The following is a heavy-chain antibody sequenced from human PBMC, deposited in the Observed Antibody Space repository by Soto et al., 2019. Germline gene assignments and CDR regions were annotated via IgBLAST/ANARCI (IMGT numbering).Heavy chain of an antibody. D-gene: IGHD3-22*01. J-gene: IGHJ3*02. CDR1: GFTFSSYA. CDR3: ARAGRYYYDSSGYTTDDAFDI. Sequence: GGSLRLSCAASGFTFSSYAMSWVRQAPGKGLEWVSAISGSGGSTYYADSVKGRFTISRDNSKNTLYLQMNSLRAEDTAVYYCARAGRYYYDSSGYTTDDAFDIWGQGTMVTVSS. CDR2: ISGSGGST. V-gene: IGHV3-23*01.